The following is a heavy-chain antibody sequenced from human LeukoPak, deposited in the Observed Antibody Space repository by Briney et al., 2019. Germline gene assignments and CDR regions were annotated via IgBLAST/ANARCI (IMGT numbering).Heavy chain of an antibody. D-gene: IGHD6-13*01. Sequence: PGGSLRLSCAASGFTFSSYAMSWVRQAPGKGLEWVSAISGSGGSTYYADSVKGRFTISRDNSKNTLYLQMNSLRAEDTAVYYCAKDYVSSSWSQGYYYYMDVWGKGTTVTVSS. CDR1: GFTFSSYA. J-gene: IGHJ6*03. CDR3: AKDYVSSSWSQGYYYYMDV. CDR2: ISGSGGST. V-gene: IGHV3-23*01.